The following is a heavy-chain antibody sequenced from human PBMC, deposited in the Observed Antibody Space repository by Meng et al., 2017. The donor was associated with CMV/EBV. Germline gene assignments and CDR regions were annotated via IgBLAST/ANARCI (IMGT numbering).Heavy chain of an antibody. CDR2: IYYSGST. J-gene: IGHJ6*02. V-gene: IGHV4-61*01. CDR1: GGSVSSGSYY. CDR3: ARVNPNYYFYGMDV. Sequence: GSLRLSCTVSGGSVSSGSYYWSWIRQPPGKGLEWIGYIYYSGSTNYNPSLKSRVTISVDTSKNQFSLKLSSVTAADTAVYYCARVNPNYYFYGMDVWGQGTTVTVSS.